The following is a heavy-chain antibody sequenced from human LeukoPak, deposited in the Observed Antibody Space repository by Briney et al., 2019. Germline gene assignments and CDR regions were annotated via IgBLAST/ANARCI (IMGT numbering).Heavy chain of an antibody. D-gene: IGHD4-11*01. J-gene: IGHJ5*02. Sequence: SETLSLTCTVSSGSVSSGSYYWSWIRQPPGKGLEWIAYIRYSGSTDYNPSLKSRVTISVDTSKNQFSLKLSSVTAADTAVYYCARDQLADYSNYWFDPWGQGTLVTVSS. V-gene: IGHV4-61*01. CDR3: ARDQLADYSNYWFDP. CDR1: SGSVSSGSYY. CDR2: IRYSGST.